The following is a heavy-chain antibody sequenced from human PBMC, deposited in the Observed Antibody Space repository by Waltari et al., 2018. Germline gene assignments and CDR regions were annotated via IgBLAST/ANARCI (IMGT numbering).Heavy chain of an antibody. CDR1: GFTFSSYW. CDR2: IKQDGSEK. V-gene: IGHV3-7*01. CDR3: ARDLAATVMDYYYYGMDV. J-gene: IGHJ6*02. D-gene: IGHD4-4*01. Sequence: EVQLVESGGGLVQPGGSLRLSCAASGFTFSSYWMSWVRQAPGQGLEWVANIKQDGSEKYYVDSVKGRFTISRDNAKNSLYLQMNSLRAEDTAVYYCARDLAATVMDYYYYGMDVWGQGTTVTVSS.